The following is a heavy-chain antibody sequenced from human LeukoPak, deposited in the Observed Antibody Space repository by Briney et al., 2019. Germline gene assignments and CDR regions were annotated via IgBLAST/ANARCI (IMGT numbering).Heavy chain of an antibody. CDR1: GYTFTSYD. D-gene: IGHD5-24*01. V-gene: IGHV1-8*01. J-gene: IGHJ4*02. Sequence: GASVKVSCKASGYTFTSYDINWVGQAAGQGLEGMGWMNPNSGNTGYAQKFQGRVTMTRNTSISTAYMELSSLRSEDTAVYYCARGRGLWKVLQFLDYWGQGTLVTVSS. CDR3: ARGRGLWKVLQFLDY. CDR2: MNPNSGNT.